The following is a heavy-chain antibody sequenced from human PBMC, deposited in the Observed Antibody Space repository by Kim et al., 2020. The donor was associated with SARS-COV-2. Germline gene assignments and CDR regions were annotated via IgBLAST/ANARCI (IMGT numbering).Heavy chain of an antibody. CDR3: ARASLGGLRYIFDY. J-gene: IGHJ4*02. Sequence: DSVKGRFTISIDNSKNTLYLQMNSLRAEDTAVYYCARASLGGLRYIFDYWGQGTLVTVSS. D-gene: IGHD3-16*01. V-gene: IGHV3-30*01.